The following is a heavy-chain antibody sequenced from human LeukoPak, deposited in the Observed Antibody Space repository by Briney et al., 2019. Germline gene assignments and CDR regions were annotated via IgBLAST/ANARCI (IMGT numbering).Heavy chain of an antibody. J-gene: IGHJ4*02. V-gene: IGHV4-59*12. CDR2: IHYTGKN. Sequence: PSETLSLTCAVSGDSITSYYWNWVRQPPGKGLEWIGYIHYTGKNYYNPSLKSRITMSVDTSKSQFSLKLSSVTAADTAVYYCARGVTSPSNFDYWGQGTLVTVSS. D-gene: IGHD4-11*01. CDR1: GDSITSYY. CDR3: ARGVTSPSNFDY.